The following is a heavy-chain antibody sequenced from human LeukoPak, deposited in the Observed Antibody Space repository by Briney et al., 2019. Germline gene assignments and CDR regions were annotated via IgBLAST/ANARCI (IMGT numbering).Heavy chain of an antibody. Sequence: PGGSLRLSCAASGFTFSSYEMNWVRQAPGKGLERVSYISSSGDTIYYADSVKGRFTTSRDNAKNSLYLQMNSLRAEDTAVYYCARAKRGFTMIDWGQGTLVTVSS. CDR1: GFTFSSYE. J-gene: IGHJ4*02. V-gene: IGHV3-48*03. D-gene: IGHD3-22*01. CDR3: ARAKRGFTMID. CDR2: ISSSGDTI.